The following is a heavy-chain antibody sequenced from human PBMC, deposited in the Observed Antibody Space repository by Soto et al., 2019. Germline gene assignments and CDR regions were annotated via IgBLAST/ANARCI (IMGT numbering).Heavy chain of an antibody. CDR1: GGSISSHY. Sequence: ASETLSLTCTVSGGSISSHYWSWVRQAPGKGLEWIGHIYYRGSTSYNPSLRSRSTISVDTSNNQFSLKLNSVTTADTAVYYCARDGREASGMDVWGQGXKVTVSS. CDR2: IYYRGST. D-gene: IGHD1-26*01. J-gene: IGHJ6*02. CDR3: ARDGREASGMDV. V-gene: IGHV4-59*11.